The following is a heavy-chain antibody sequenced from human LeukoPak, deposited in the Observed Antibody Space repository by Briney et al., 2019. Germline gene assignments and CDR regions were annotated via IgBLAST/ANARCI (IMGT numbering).Heavy chain of an antibody. V-gene: IGHV3-21*01. Sequence: GGSLRLSCAASGFTFSSYSMNWVRQAPGKGLEWVSSISSSSSYIYYADSVKGRFTISRDNAKNSLYLQMNSLRAEDTAVYYCARSGYCSGGSCYYAFDIWGQGTMVTVSS. CDR2: ISSSSSYI. D-gene: IGHD2-15*01. CDR1: GFTFSSYS. J-gene: IGHJ3*02. CDR3: ARSGYCSGGSCYYAFDI.